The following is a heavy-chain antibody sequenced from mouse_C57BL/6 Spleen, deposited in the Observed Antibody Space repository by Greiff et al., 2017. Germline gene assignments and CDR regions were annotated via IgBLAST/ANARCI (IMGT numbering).Heavy chain of an antibody. V-gene: IGHV1-55*01. CDR1: GYTFTSYW. J-gene: IGHJ1*03. D-gene: IGHD1-1*01. CDR2: IYPGSGST. CDR3: ARPGITTVVAHYWYFDV. Sequence: QVQLQQPGAELVKPGASVKMSCKASGYTFTSYWITWVKQRPGQGLEWIGDIYPGSGSTNYNEKFKSKATLTVATSSSTAYMQLSSLTSEDSAVYYCARPGITTVVAHYWYFDVWGTGTTVTVSA.